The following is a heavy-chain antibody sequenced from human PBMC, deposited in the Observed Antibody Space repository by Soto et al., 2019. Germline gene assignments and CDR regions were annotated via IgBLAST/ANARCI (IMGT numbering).Heavy chain of an antibody. D-gene: IGHD2-2*01. V-gene: IGHV3-7*01. CDR3: ATAISSPFSNFDS. CDR2: IKEDASEE. J-gene: IGHJ4*02. Sequence: EVQLVQSGGDLVQPGGSLRLSCVASGFTFGTYWMPWVRKAQGMGLEWVAGIKEDASEEFYVDSVKGRFSISRDNAKNSLYLQLNSLRAEDTAVYYCATAISSPFSNFDSWGQGSLVTVSS. CDR1: GFTFGTYW.